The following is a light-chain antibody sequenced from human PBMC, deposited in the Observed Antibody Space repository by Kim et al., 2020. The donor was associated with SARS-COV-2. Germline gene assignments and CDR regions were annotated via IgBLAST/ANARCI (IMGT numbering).Light chain of an antibody. CDR2: RDT. V-gene: IGLV3-1*01. CDR1: KLGDKY. J-gene: IGLJ3*02. CDR3: QAWDSSTAV. Sequence: SYELTQPPPVSVSPGQTASITCSGDKLGDKYACWYQQKPGQSPVLVIYRDTKRPSGIPERFSGSNSGNTATLTISGTQAMDEADYYCQAWDSSTAVFGGG.